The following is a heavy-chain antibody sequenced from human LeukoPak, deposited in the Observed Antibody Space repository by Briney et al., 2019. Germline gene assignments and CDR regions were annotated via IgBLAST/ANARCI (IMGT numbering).Heavy chain of an antibody. CDR3: AKGEPDTYPLSSDY. CDR2: ITNSGGAT. CDR1: GLTFSSHA. J-gene: IGHJ4*02. Sequence: GGSLRLSCEASGLTFSSHAMNWVRQTPGKGLEWVSVITNSGGATYYADSVKGRFTISRENSKNTLYLQMNSLRAEDSAVYYCAKGEPDTYPLSSDYWGQGTLVTVSS. D-gene: IGHD1-14*01. V-gene: IGHV3-23*01.